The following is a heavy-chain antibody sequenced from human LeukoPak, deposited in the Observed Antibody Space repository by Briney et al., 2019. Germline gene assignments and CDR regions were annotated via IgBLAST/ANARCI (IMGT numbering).Heavy chain of an antibody. CDR3: ASQPISGWYIEEWFDP. V-gene: IGHV4-39*07. Sequence: SETLSLTCTVSGGSISSSSYYWGWIRQPPGKGLEWIANIYYSGKTNYNPSLKSRVTISVDTSKNQFSLKLSSLTAADTAVYYCASQPISGWYIEEWFDPWGQGTLVTVSS. J-gene: IGHJ5*02. CDR2: IYYSGKT. D-gene: IGHD6-19*01. CDR1: GGSISSSSYY.